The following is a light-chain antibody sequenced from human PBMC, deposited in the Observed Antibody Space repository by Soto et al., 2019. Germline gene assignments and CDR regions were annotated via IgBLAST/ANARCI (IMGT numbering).Light chain of an antibody. CDR2: GAF. CDR1: QSVSSNY. J-gene: IGKJ1*01. V-gene: IGKV3-20*01. Sequence: EIVFTQSPGTLSLSPGERATFSCRASQSVSSNYLAWYQQKPGQAPRLLIYGAFKRATGIPDRFSGSGSGTDFTLTISRLEPEDFAVYYCQQYGSSPATFGQGTKVDIK. CDR3: QQYGSSPAT.